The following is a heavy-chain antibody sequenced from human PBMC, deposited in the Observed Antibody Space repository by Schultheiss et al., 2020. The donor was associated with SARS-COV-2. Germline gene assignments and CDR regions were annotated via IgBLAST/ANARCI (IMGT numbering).Heavy chain of an antibody. V-gene: IGHV3-33*01. CDR1: GFTFSSYG. D-gene: IGHD2-2*01. CDR2: IWYDGSND. Sequence: GGSLRLSCAASGFTFSSYGMHWVRQAPGKGLEWVAVIWYDGSNDNYAVSVRGRFTISRDNAKNSLYLQMNSLRVEDTAVYYCAREYCSSTSCYISSNWYFDLWGRGTLVTVSS. J-gene: IGHJ2*01. CDR3: AREYCSSTSCYISSNWYFDL.